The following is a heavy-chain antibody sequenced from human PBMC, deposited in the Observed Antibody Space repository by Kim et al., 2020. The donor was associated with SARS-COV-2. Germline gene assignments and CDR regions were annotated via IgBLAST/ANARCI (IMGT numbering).Heavy chain of an antibody. Sequence: ASVKVSCKASGYTFTGYYMHWVRQAPGQGLEWMGWINPNSGGTNYAQKFQGRVTMTRDTSISTAYMELSRLRSDDTAVYYWAREAGYSGYRAPLGYWGQGTLVTVSS. J-gene: IGHJ4*02. V-gene: IGHV1-2*02. CDR1: GYTFTGYY. CDR2: INPNSGGT. CDR3: AREAGYSGYRAPLGY. D-gene: IGHD5-12*01.